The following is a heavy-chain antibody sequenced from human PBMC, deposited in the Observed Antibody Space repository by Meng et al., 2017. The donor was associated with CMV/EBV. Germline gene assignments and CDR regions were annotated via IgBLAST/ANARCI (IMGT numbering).Heavy chain of an antibody. D-gene: IGHD1-14*01. CDR2: ISWNSGTK. J-gene: IGHJ4*02. Sequence: SLKISCAASGFTFDDYAMHLVRQAPGKGLARVSGISWNSGTKGYADSVKGRFTISRDNAKNSLYLQMNSLRAEDTALYYCVKGKGSNLGGNHSNYFDSWGQGTVVTVSS. V-gene: IGHV3-9*01. CDR3: VKGKGSNLGGNHSNYFDS. CDR1: GFTFDDYA.